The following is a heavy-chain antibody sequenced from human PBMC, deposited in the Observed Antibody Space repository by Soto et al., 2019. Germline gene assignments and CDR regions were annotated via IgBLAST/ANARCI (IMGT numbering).Heavy chain of an antibody. D-gene: IGHD6-19*01. J-gene: IGHJ6*02. CDR2: KYYRSKWYN. V-gene: IGHV6-1*01. CDR1: AHRVSSNNAA. Sequence: QTLSLTCDTGAHRVSSNNAAGNWIRPSPSRGLEWLGRKYYRSKWYNDYAVSVKSRITINPDTSKNQFTLQLNSVSPEDTAVYSCARDSGVGGAGTRDYYYSGMDVWAQGTTVPVSS. CDR3: ARDSGVGGAGTRDYYYSGMDV.